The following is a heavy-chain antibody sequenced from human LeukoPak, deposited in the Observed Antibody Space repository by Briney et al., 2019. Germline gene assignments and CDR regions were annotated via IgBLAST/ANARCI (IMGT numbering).Heavy chain of an antibody. CDR3: AMAYGSGSYQVY. D-gene: IGHD3-10*01. J-gene: IGHJ4*02. Sequence: SETLSLTCAVYGGSFSGYYWSWIRQPPGEGLEWIGEINHSGSTNYNPSLKSRVTISVDTSKNQFSLKLSSVTAADTAVYYCAMAYGSGSYQVYWGQGTLVTVSS. CDR2: INHSGST. V-gene: IGHV4-34*01. CDR1: GGSFSGYY.